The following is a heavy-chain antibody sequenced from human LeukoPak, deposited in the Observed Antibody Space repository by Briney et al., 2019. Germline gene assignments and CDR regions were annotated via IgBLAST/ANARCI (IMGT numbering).Heavy chain of an antibody. CDR3: ARAKRETSTRPWTSGMDV. CDR1: GFTLSDYD. J-gene: IGHJ6*02. CDR2: LGSAGDK. V-gene: IGHV3-13*01. Sequence: GGSLKLSCAASGFTLSDYDIHWVRQPIGKGLDWVSGLGSAGDKYHAGSERGRFTISREDAENSVYLQMNGLRPEDTAIYYCARAKRETSTRPWTSGMDVWGQGTRVTVSS. D-gene: IGHD3/OR15-3a*01.